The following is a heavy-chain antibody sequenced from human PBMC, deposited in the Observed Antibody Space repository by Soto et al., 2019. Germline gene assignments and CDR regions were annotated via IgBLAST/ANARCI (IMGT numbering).Heavy chain of an antibody. D-gene: IGHD3-3*01. V-gene: IGHV3-53*01. CDR3: ARNPFGVLGDNVVL. J-gene: IGHJ4*02. CDR2: IYSGGNR. Sequence: EVRLVESGGGLVQPGGSLRLSCAASGFTVTSNYMTWIRQAPGKGLAWVSLIYSGGNRYYAESMRGRFIISRDTSTTTLYLQMNNMRVEDTAVYFCARNPFGVLGDNVVLWGQGTLVTV. CDR1: GFTVTSNY.